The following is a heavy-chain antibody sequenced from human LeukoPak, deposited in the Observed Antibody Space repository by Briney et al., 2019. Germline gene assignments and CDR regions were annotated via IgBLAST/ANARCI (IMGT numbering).Heavy chain of an antibody. CDR2: MSYDGSNK. V-gene: IGHV3-30*04. D-gene: IGHD7-27*01. Sequence: GGSLRLSCAASGFTFSNFAMHWVRQAPGKGLEWVAMMSYDGSNKYTDSVKGRFTISRDNSKNMVHLYMSNLKIEDTAVYYCARDSWGFDFWGQGTLVTVSS. CDR1: GFTFSNFA. CDR3: ARDSWGFDF. J-gene: IGHJ4*02.